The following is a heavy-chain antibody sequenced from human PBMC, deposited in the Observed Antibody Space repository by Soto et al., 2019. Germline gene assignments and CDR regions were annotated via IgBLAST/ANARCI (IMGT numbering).Heavy chain of an antibody. D-gene: IGHD3-3*01. CDR2: INAGNGNT. CDR1: GYTFTSYA. V-gene: IGHV1-3*01. Sequence: GASVKVSCKASGYTFTSYAMHWVRQAPGQRLEWMGWINAGNGNTKYSQKSQGRVTITRDTSASTAYMELSSLRSEDTAVYYCARATGRDYDFWSGYYTEFDYWGQGTLVTVS. J-gene: IGHJ4*02. CDR3: ARATGRDYDFWSGYYTEFDY.